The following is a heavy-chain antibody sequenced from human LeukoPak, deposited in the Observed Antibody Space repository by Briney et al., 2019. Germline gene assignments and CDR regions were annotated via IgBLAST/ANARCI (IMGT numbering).Heavy chain of an antibody. CDR2: TYYRCKWYN. Sequence: QTLSLTCAIPRDTVSSNSAAWNWIRQSPSKCLESLVMTYYRCKWYNDYAVSVKSRITIYPDNSKNQFSLQLNSVTPEDTAVYYCAGSSGYYVSDAFDIWGQGKMVTVSS. D-gene: IGHD3-22*01. CDR1: RDTVSSNSAA. CDR3: AGSSGYYVSDAFDI. V-gene: IGHV6-1*01. J-gene: IGHJ3*02.